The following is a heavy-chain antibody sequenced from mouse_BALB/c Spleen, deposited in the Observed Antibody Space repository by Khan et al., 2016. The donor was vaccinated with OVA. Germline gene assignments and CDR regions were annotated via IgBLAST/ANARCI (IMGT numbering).Heavy chain of an antibody. CDR2: ISYSGST. CDR3: ARSIMAN. J-gene: IGHJ2*01. V-gene: IGHV3-2*02. CDR1: GYSITSDYA. Sequence: EVQLQESGPGLVKPSQSLSLTCTVTGYSITSDYAWNWIRQFPGNKLEWMGYISYSGSTSYNPSLKSRISITRDTSKNQFFLQLNSVTTEDTDTYYCARSIMANWGQGTTLTVSS.